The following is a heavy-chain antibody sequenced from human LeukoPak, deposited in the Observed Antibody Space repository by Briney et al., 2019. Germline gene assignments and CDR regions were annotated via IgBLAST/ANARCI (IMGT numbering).Heavy chain of an antibody. CDR1: GYTFTNYG. Sequence: VASVKVSCKATGYTFTNYGISWVRQAPGQGLEWMGWISAYNGNTNYAQKLQGGVTMTTDTSTSTAYMELRSLRSDDTAVYYCASEQLERRGSWFDPWGQGTLVTVSS. CDR3: ASEQLERRGSWFDP. D-gene: IGHD1-1*01. CDR2: ISAYNGNT. V-gene: IGHV1-18*01. J-gene: IGHJ5*02.